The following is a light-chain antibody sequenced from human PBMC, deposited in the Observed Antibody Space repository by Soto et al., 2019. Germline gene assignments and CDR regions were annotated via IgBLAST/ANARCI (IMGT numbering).Light chain of an antibody. Sequence: QSALTQPPSASGSPGQSVTISCTGTSSDVGSYNYVSWYQQHPGKAPKLIIYKVSKRPSGVPDRFSGSKSGNTASLTISGLQAEDEADYYCSSYAGSNNLVFGGGTKLTVL. CDR1: SSDVGSYNY. V-gene: IGLV2-8*01. CDR2: KVS. CDR3: SSYAGSNNLV. J-gene: IGLJ2*01.